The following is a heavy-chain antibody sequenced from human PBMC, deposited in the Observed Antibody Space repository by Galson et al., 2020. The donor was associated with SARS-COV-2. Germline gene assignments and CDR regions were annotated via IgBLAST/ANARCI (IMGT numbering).Heavy chain of an antibody. Sequence: TSETLSLTCTVSGFSISSYYWSWIRQTPGKGLEWIWYIYYSGSTNYNPSLKSRLTITVDTSKNQFSLKLSSVTAADTAVYYCATLYYEFWSGYSDPGMEVWRQGTTVTVSS. CDR1: GFSISSYY. CDR2: IYYSGST. V-gene: IGHV4-59*08. D-gene: IGHD3-3*01. J-gene: IGHJ6*02. CDR3: ATLYYEFWSGYSDPGMEV.